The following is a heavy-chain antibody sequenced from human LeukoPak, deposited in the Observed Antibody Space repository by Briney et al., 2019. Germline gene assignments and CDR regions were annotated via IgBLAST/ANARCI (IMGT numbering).Heavy chain of an antibody. CDR2: IIPIFGTA. CDR1: GYTFTSYA. V-gene: IGHV1-69*13. J-gene: IGHJ6*03. CDR3: ARGNDGSGSPSYYFYYMDV. D-gene: IGHD3-10*01. Sequence: ASVKVSCKASGYTFTSYAISWVRQAPGQGLEWMGGIIPIFGTANYAQKFQGRVTITADESTSTAYMELSSLRSEDTAVYYCARGNDGSGSPSYYFYYMDVWGKGTTVTISS.